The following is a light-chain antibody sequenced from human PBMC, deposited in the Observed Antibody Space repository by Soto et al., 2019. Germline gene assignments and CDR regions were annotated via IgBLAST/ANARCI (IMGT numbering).Light chain of an antibody. CDR2: DAS. Sequence: DIQMTQSPSTLSASVGDRVTITCRASQSISGWLAWYQQKPGKAPKFLIYDASTLQRGVPSRFSGSGFGTEFSLTISSLQPDDFGSYYCQHTRTFGQGTKVEIK. J-gene: IGKJ1*01. CDR1: QSISGW. CDR3: QHTRT. V-gene: IGKV1-5*01.